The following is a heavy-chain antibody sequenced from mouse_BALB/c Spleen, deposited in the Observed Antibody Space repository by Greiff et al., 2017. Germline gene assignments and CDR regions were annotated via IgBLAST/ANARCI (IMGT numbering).Heavy chain of an antibody. D-gene: IGHD2-2*01. V-gene: IGHV1-7*01. CDR1: GYTFTSYW. CDR3: AGYAHYYAMDY. Sequence: VQLQQSGAELAKPGASVKMSCKASGYTFTSYWMHWVKQRPGQGLEWIGYINPSTGYTEYNQKFKDKATLTADKSSSTAYMQLSSLTSEDSAVYYCAGYAHYYAMDYWGQGTSVTVSS. J-gene: IGHJ4*01. CDR2: INPSTGYT.